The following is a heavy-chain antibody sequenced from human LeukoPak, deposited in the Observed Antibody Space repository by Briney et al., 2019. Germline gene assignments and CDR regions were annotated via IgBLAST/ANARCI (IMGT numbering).Heavy chain of an antibody. V-gene: IGHV4-39*01. J-gene: IGHJ4*02. CDR3: ARLSVVVPAAIRYFDY. Sequence: SETLSLTCTVSGGSISSSRYYWGWIRQPPGKGLEWIGSIYYSGSTYYNPSLKSRVTISVDTSKNQFSLKLSSVTAADTAVYYCARLSVVVPAAIRYFDYWGQGTLVTVSS. CDR2: IYYSGST. D-gene: IGHD2-2*01. CDR1: GGSISSSRYY.